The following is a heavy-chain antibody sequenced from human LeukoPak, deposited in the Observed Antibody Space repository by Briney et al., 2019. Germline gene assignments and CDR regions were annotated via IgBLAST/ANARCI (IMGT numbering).Heavy chain of an antibody. CDR1: GYTFTSYG. V-gene: IGHV1-69*13. J-gene: IGHJ4*02. Sequence: ASVKVSCKASGYTFTSYGISWVRQAPGQGLEWMGGIIPIFGTANYAQKFQGRVTITADESTSTAYMELSSLRSEDTAVHYCARGIAHYDSSGPLDYWGQGTLVTVSS. D-gene: IGHD3-22*01. CDR2: IIPIFGTA. CDR3: ARGIAHYDSSGPLDY.